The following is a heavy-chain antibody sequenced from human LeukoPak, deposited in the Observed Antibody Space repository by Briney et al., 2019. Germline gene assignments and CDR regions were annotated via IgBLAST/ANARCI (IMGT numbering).Heavy chain of an antibody. Sequence: GESLKTSCKGSGFNFTAYWIAWVRQMPGKGLEWMGISHPINSDTKYSPSFQGQVTISADKSSSTAYLQWNSLKASDTAMYYCARHQYYYDSSGNYGWFDSWGQGTLVTVSS. J-gene: IGHJ5*01. D-gene: IGHD3-22*01. CDR3: ARHQYYYDSSGNYGWFDS. CDR1: GFNFTAYW. CDR2: SHPINSDT. V-gene: IGHV5-51*01.